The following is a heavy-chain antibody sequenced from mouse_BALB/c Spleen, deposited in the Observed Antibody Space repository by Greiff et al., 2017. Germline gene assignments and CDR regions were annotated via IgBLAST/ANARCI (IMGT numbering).Heavy chain of an antibody. CDR1: GFTFSNYW. Sequence: EVKLVESGGGLVQPGGSMKLSCVASGFTFSNYWMNWVRQSPEKGLEWVAEIRLKSNNYATHYAESVKGRFTISRDDSKSSVYLQMNNLRAEDTGIYYCTRHGNYSYYYAMGYWGQGTSVTVSS. D-gene: IGHD2-1*01. CDR2: IRLKSNNYAT. CDR3: TRHGNYSYYYAMGY. V-gene: IGHV6-6*02. J-gene: IGHJ4*01.